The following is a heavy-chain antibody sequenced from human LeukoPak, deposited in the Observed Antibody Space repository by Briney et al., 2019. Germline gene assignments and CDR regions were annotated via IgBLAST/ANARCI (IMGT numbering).Heavy chain of an antibody. V-gene: IGHV1-69*06. CDR1: GGTFSSYA. D-gene: IGHD3-22*01. Sequence: ASVKVSCKASGGTFSSYAISWVRQAPGQGLEWMGGIIPIFGTANYAQKFQGRVTITADKSTSTAYMELSRLRSDDTAVYYCARTIVVVTPVMDVWGKGTTVTVSS. CDR3: ARTIVVVTPVMDV. CDR2: IIPIFGTA. J-gene: IGHJ6*03.